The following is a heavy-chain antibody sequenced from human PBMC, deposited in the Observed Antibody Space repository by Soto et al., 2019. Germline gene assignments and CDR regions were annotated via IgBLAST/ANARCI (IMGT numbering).Heavy chain of an antibody. D-gene: IGHD2-15*01. J-gene: IGHJ5*02. CDR1: GFTFGDSY. V-gene: IGHV3-11*06. CDR3: VRGGGGGLFDP. Sequence: GGSLRLSCAGSGFTFGDSYMSWIRQAPGKGLEWLSYISPGSRYPAYADSVKGRFTISRDNAKRSLYLQMNSLTAEDTAIYYCVRGGGGGLFDPWGQGTMVTVSS. CDR2: ISPGSRYP.